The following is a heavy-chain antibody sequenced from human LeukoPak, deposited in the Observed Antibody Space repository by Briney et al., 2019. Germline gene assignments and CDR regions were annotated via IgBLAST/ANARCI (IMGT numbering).Heavy chain of an antibody. D-gene: IGHD6-6*01. CDR2: ISRSSTTI. CDR1: GLTITTNS. CDR3: ARNAYSSSLFDY. Sequence: PGGSLRLSCAASGLTITTNSMNWVRQAPGKGLEWVSYISRSSTTIYYADSVKGRFTISRDNAKNSLYLQMNSLRVEDTAVYYCARNAYSSSLFDYWGQGTLVTVSS. V-gene: IGHV3-48*01. J-gene: IGHJ4*02.